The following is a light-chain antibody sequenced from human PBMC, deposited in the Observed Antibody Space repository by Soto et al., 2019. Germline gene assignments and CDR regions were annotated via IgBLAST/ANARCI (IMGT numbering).Light chain of an antibody. CDR3: SSLTTSLTYV. V-gene: IGLV2-14*01. CDR2: EVS. CDR1: SHDVGASQY. Sequence: QTALTVPPSASGTPGQSVTISCTGTSHDVGASQYVSWYKQHPGKAPILLLSEVSNRPSGVSDRFSGSKSGNSASLTISGLQAEDEADYYCSSLTTSLTYVFGTGTKVTVL. J-gene: IGLJ1*01.